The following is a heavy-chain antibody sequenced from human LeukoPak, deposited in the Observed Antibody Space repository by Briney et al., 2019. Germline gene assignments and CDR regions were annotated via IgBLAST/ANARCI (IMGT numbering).Heavy chain of an antibody. V-gene: IGHV3-23*01. CDR2: IGGTDGTT. CDR3: TKRIDGAGSYYIDF. CDR1: GFTFRNYV. D-gene: IGHD3-10*01. J-gene: IGHJ4*02. Sequence: GGSLRLSCAASGFTFRNYVMNWVRQAPGKGLEWVSAIGGTDGTTFYAAFVKGRFTISRHNSRNTLYLQMNSLRAEDTAVYYCTKRIDGAGSYYIDFWGQGTVVTVSS.